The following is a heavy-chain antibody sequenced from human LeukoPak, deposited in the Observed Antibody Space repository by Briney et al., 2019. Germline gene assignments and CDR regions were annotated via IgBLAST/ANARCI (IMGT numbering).Heavy chain of an antibody. CDR3: ARDLPHYGGNSFDY. J-gene: IGHJ4*02. CDR1: GGSISSYY. D-gene: IGHD4-23*01. V-gene: IGHV4-59*01. Sequence: SETLPLTCTVSGGSISSYYWSWIRQPPGKGLEWIGYIYYSGSTNYNPSLKSRVTISVDTSKNQFSLKLSSVTAADTAVYYCARDLPHYGGNSFDYRGQGTLVTVSS. CDR2: IYYSGST.